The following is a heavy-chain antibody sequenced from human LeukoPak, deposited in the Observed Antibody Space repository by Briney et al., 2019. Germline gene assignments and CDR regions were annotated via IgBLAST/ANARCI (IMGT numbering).Heavy chain of an antibody. V-gene: IGHV3-7*01. CDR2: INPEGSEK. J-gene: IGHJ4*02. CDR1: GLTFSSSW. D-gene: IGHD5-18*01. CDR3: ARDLAYSRLDY. Sequence: GGSLRLPCAVSGLTFSSSWMDWVRQAPGKGLEWVASINPEGSEKYSADSVKGRFTISRDNAKNSLYLQMDSLRVEDTAFYYCARDLAYSRLDYWGQGMLVTVSS.